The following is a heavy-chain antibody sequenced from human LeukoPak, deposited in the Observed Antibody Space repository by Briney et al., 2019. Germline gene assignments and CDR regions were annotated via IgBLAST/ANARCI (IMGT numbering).Heavy chain of an antibody. CDR2: IYSGGST. CDR3: AKDRDDFWSGYYMRAAFDI. D-gene: IGHD3-3*01. Sequence: PGGSLRLSCAASGFTVSSNYMSWVRQAPGKGLEWVSVIYSGGSTYYADSVKGRFTISRDNSKNTLYLQMNSLRAEDTAVYYCAKDRDDFWSGYYMRAAFDIWGQGTMVTVSS. J-gene: IGHJ3*02. V-gene: IGHV3-53*01. CDR1: GFTVSSNY.